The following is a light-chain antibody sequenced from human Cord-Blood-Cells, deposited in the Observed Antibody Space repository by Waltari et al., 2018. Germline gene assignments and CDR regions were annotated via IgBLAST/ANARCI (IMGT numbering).Light chain of an antibody. V-gene: IGLV2-14*01. CDR2: EVS. CDR1: TSAVGGSNY. Sequence: SALTQPASVSGSPGQSITISCTGPTSAVGGSNYVPWYQQHPGKAPKLMIYEVSTRPSGVSNRFSGSKSGNTASLTISGLQAEDEADYYCSSYTSSSTLHVFGTGTKVTVL. CDR3: SSYTSSSTLHV. J-gene: IGLJ1*01.